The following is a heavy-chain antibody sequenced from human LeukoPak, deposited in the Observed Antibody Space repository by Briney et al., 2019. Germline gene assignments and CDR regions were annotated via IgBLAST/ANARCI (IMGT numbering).Heavy chain of an antibody. CDR1: GYSISSGYY. Sequence: SETLSLTCTVSGYSISSGYYWGWIRQPPGKGLEWIGSIYHSGSTYYNPSLKSRVTISVDTSKNQFSLKLSSVTAADTAVYYCARGDIHKGKSWFDPWGQGTLVTVSS. J-gene: IGHJ5*02. V-gene: IGHV4-38-2*02. CDR3: ARGDIHKGKSWFDP. D-gene: IGHD3-9*01. CDR2: IYHSGST.